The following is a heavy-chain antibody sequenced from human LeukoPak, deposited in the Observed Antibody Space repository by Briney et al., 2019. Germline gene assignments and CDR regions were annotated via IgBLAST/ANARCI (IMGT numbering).Heavy chain of an antibody. J-gene: IGHJ3*02. CDR3: ARDWPSYTYYYDSSGQSSAFDI. CDR1: GFTFSSYS. Sequence: QAGGSLRLSCAASGFTFSSYSMNWVRQAPGKGLEWVSYISSSGSTIYYADSVKGRFTISRDNAKNPLYLQMNSLRAEDTAVYYCARDWPSYTYYYDSSGQSSAFDIWGQGTMVTVSS. CDR2: ISSSGSTI. D-gene: IGHD3-22*01. V-gene: IGHV3-48*04.